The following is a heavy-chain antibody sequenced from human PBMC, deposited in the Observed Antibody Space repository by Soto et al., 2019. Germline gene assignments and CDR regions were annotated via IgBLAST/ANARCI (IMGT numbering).Heavy chain of an antibody. D-gene: IGHD3-9*01. J-gene: IGHJ4*02. CDR2: IIPMFGTP. V-gene: IGHV1-69*01. Sequence: QVQLVQSGAEVKKPGSSVKVSCKASGDAFTNYIFDWVRQAPGQGLEWMGGIIPMFGTPKYAQTFQDRVTISADVSTGTAYLELTSLRFDDTAVYYCAKPSHEMLTGYSPFDHWGQGTLVTVSS. CDR3: AKPSHEMLTGYSPFDH. CDR1: GDAFTNYI.